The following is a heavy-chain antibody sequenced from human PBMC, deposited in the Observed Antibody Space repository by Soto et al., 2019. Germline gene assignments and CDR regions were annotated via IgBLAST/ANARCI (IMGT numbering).Heavy chain of an antibody. CDR2: IIPLFGTA. Sequence: QVQLVQSGAEVKKPGSSVKVSCKASGGTFNNYVITWARQAPGQGLEWMGGIIPLFGTANYAQRFQGRLAITADESTNTAYMELNTLKSEDTAVYYCARDPGIETITDWYFNFWGRGTLVTVSS. CDR3: ARDPGIETITDWYFNF. J-gene: IGHJ2*01. CDR1: GGTFNNYV. V-gene: IGHV1-69*01. D-gene: IGHD1-20*01.